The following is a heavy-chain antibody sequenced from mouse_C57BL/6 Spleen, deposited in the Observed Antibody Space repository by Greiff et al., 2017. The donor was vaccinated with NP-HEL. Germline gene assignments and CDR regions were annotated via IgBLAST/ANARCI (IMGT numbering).Heavy chain of an antibody. V-gene: IGHV5-4*01. Sequence: DVMLVESGGGLVKPGGSLKLSCAASGFTFSSYAMSWVRQTPEKRLEWVATISDGGSYTYYPDNVKGRFTISRDNAKNNLYLQMSHLKSEDTAMYYCAREVSNAMDYWGQGTSVTVSS. D-gene: IGHD6-2*01. J-gene: IGHJ4*01. CDR3: AREVSNAMDY. CDR2: ISDGGSYT. CDR1: GFTFSSYA.